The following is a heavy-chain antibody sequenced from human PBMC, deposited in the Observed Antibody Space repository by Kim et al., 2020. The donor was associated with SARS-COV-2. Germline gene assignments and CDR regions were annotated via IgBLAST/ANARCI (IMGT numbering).Heavy chain of an antibody. CDR2: INHSGST. V-gene: IGHV4-34*01. Sequence: SETLSLTCAVYGGSFSGYYWSWIRQPPGKGLEWIGEINHSGSTNYNPSLKSRVTISVDTSKNQFSLKLSSVTAADTAVYYCARGMVVTKQRPWYFDLWGRGTLVTVSS. CDR3: ARGMVVTKQRPWYFDL. CDR1: GGSFSGYY. D-gene: IGHD2-21*02. J-gene: IGHJ2*01.